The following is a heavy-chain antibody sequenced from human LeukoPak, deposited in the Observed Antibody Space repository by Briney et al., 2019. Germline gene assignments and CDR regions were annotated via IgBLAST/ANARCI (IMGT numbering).Heavy chain of an antibody. D-gene: IGHD3-10*01. CDR1: GGSISSGSYY. J-gene: IGHJ5*02. V-gene: IGHV4-61*02. Sequence: PSETLSLTCTVSGGSISSGSYYWRWIRQPAGKGLEWLGRIYTSGSTNYNPSLKSRVTISVDTSKNQFSLKLSSVTAADTAVYYCARNFGPSGFDPWGQGTLVTVSS. CDR2: IYTSGST. CDR3: ARNFGPSGFDP.